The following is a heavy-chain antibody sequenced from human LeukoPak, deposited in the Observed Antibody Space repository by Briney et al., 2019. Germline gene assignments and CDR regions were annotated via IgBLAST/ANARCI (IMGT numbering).Heavy chain of an antibody. J-gene: IGHJ4*02. CDR2: ISGSGATT. D-gene: IGHD3-16*01. V-gene: IGHV3-23*01. CDR1: GFIFTSYA. Sequence: GGSLRLSCAASGFIFTSYAMSWVRHTPGKGLEWVSGISGSGATTYYADSVKGGLTISRDNSKNTVYLQMNSLRAEDTAVYYCAKGARLRLGEDFDYWGQGTLVTVSS. CDR3: AKGARLRLGEDFDY.